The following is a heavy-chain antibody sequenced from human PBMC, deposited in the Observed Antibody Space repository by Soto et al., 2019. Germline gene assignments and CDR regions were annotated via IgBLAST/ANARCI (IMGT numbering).Heavy chain of an antibody. CDR3: ATGGWYTSSSRSDC. Sequence: QVQLVESGGGVVQPGTSLRLSCSASGFTLSGVDMHWVRQAPGKGLEWVAVMSYDGRNQYYADSVKGRFTVSRDSSNRTLYLQMNSLRTEDAAVYYCATGGWYTSSSRSDCWGQGTLVTVSS. CDR1: GFTLSGVD. D-gene: IGHD6-6*01. J-gene: IGHJ4*02. CDR2: MSYDGRNQ. V-gene: IGHV3-30*03.